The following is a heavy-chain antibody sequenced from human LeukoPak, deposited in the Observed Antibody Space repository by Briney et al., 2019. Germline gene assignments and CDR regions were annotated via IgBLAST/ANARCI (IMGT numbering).Heavy chain of an antibody. J-gene: IGHJ6*02. CDR2: ISYDGSNK. D-gene: IGHD6-19*01. V-gene: IGHV3-30*18. CDR1: GFTFSRYG. Sequence: PGGSLRLSCVGSGFTFSRYGLHWVRQAPGKGMEWVAVISYDGSNKYYADSVKGRFTISRDNSKNTLYLQMNSLRAEDTAVYYCAKPSSGWYRHGMDVWGQGTTVTVSS. CDR3: AKPSSGWYRHGMDV.